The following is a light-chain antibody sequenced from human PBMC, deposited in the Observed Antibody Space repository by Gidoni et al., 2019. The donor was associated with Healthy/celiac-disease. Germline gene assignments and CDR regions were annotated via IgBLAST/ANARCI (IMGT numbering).Light chain of an antibody. V-gene: IGKV4-1*01. CDR3: QQYYSIPQA. J-gene: IGKJ2*01. CDR1: QSVLYSSNNKNY. CDR2: WAS. Sequence: DIVMTQYPGSLGVSLGERATIHCKSSQSVLYSSNNKNYLAWYQQKPGQPPKLLINWASTRESGVPDRFSGSGSGTDFTLTISSLQAEDVAVYYCQQYYSIPQAFGQXTKLEIK.